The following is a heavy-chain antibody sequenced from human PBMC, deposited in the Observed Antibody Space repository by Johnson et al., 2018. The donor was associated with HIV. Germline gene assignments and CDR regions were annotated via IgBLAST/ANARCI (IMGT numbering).Heavy chain of an antibody. V-gene: IGHV3-33*06. Sequence: QVQLVESGGGVVQPGRSLRLSCAASGFTFSSYGMHWVRQAPGRGLEWVAVIWYDGTNKYYADSVTGRFTISRDNSKNTLYLQMNSLRAEDTAVYYCAKDTVSGSYYDAFDIWGQGTMVTVSS. CDR1: GFTFSSYG. J-gene: IGHJ3*02. CDR2: IWYDGTNK. D-gene: IGHD1-26*01. CDR3: AKDTVSGSYYDAFDI.